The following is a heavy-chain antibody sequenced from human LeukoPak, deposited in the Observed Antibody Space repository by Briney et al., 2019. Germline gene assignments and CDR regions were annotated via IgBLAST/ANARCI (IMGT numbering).Heavy chain of an antibody. J-gene: IGHJ6*02. CDR2: IKQDGSEK. D-gene: IGHD4-17*01. V-gene: IGHV3-7*01. CDR1: GFTFSSYW. Sequence: GGSLRLSCAASGFTFSSYWMSWARQAPGKGLERVANIKQDGSEKYYVDSVKGRFTISRDNAKNSLYLQMNSLRAEDTAVYYCARDETVTTLVSYYYYGMDVWGQGTAVTVSS. CDR3: ARDETVTTLVSYYYYGMDV.